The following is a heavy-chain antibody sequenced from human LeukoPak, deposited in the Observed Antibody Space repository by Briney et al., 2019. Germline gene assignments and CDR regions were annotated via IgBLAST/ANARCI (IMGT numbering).Heavy chain of an antibody. CDR1: GLTSSSIW. CDR3: ARGEYYYDGGY. CDR2: IKQDGSEK. Sequence: PGGCLRLSCAASGLTSSSIWMSWLRQAPGKGLQWVANIKQDGSEKYYVDSVKGRFTISRDNAKNSLYLQMNSLRVEDTAVYYCARGEYYYDGGYWGQGTLVTVSS. J-gene: IGHJ1*01. D-gene: IGHD3-22*01. V-gene: IGHV3-7*04.